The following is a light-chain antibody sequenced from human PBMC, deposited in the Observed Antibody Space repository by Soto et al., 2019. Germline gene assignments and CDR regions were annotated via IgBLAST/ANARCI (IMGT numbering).Light chain of an antibody. CDR3: QQRSTWPLT. V-gene: IGKV3-11*01. CDR1: QSVSSN. Sequence: EIVLTQSPGTLSLSPGERATLSCRASQSVSSNLLAWYQQKPGQAPRLLIYDASNRATGIPARFSGSGSGTDFSLTISRLEPEDLAVYYCQQRSTWPLTFGGGTKVAIK. CDR2: DAS. J-gene: IGKJ4*01.